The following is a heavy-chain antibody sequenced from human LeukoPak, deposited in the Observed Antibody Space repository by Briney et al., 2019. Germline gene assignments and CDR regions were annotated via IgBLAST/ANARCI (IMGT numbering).Heavy chain of an antibody. D-gene: IGHD5-18*01. CDR1: GFTFSGYG. J-gene: IGHJ4*02. CDR3: ARVRSAHGYSSGSDY. Sequence: GGSLRLSCAASGFTFSGYGMHWVRQAPGKGLEWVAFISYDGINKYYGDSVTGRFTISRDNSKNTLYLQMNSLRAEDTAVYYCARVRSAHGYSSGSDYWGQGTLVTVSS. CDR2: ISYDGINK. V-gene: IGHV3-30*03.